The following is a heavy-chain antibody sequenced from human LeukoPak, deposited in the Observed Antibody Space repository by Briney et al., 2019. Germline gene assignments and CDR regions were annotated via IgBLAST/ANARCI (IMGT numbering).Heavy chain of an antibody. D-gene: IGHD3-10*01. CDR1: GGSISSHY. Sequence: SETLSLTCTVSGGSISSHYWSWVRQPPGKGLEWIGYIYYSGSTNYNPSPKSRVTISVDTSKNQFSLKLSSVTAADTAVYYCARDPKGSSDVWGKGTTVTVSS. V-gene: IGHV4-59*11. J-gene: IGHJ6*04. CDR3: ARDPKGSSDV. CDR2: IYYSGST.